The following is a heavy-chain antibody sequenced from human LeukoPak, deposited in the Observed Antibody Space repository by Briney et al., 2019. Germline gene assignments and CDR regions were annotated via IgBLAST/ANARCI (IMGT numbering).Heavy chain of an antibody. CDR2: FSGSDSGGGGKA. V-gene: IGHV3-23*01. Sequence: GGSLRLSCAASGFSFSNPAMSWVRQAPGRGLEWVSGFSGSDSGGGGKAYYAQPVRGRFTISRDNSKNTLHLQMNTLRAEDTAVYYCAKGSLGVVVTAFDYWGQGILVTVSS. J-gene: IGHJ4*02. D-gene: IGHD2-21*02. CDR1: GFSFSNPA. CDR3: AKGSLGVVVTAFDY.